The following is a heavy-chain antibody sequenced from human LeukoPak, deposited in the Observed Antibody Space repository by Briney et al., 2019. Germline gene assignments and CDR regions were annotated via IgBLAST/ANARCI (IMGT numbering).Heavy chain of an antibody. D-gene: IGHD3-10*01. J-gene: IGHJ6*03. CDR1: GGSISSYY. Sequence: SETLSLTCTVSGGSISSYYWSWIRQPPGKGLEWIGYVYYSGSANYNPSLKSRVTISVDTSKNQFSLKLSSVTAADTAVYYCARDTYYYGSGSYSVDYYYYYMDVWGKGTTVTVSS. CDR3: ARDTYYYGSGSYSVDYYYYYMDV. V-gene: IGHV4-59*12. CDR2: VYYSGSA.